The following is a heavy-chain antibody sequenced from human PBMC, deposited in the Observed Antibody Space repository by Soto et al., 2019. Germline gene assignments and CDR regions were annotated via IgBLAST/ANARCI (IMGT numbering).Heavy chain of an antibody. V-gene: IGHV3-23*01. CDR2: ISGSGGST. CDR3: AKQREYSSGWNGAFDI. CDR1: GFTFTSYA. J-gene: IGHJ3*02. D-gene: IGHD6-19*01. Sequence: EVQLLESGGGLVPPGGSLRLSCAASGFTFTSYAMSWVRQAPGKGLEWVSLISGSGGSTYYADSVKGRFTISRDDSKNAVYLRMVSLRAEDTAVYYCAKQREYSSGWNGAFDIWGQGTMVTVSS.